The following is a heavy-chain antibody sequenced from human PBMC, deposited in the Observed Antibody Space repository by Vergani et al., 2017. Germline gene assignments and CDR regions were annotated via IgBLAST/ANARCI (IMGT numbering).Heavy chain of an antibody. J-gene: IGHJ4*02. Sequence: QVQLQESGPRLVKPSQTLSLTCTVSGASITSGSFYWSWIRQTAEKGLEWIGRIYPSGSSDYNPALSHRVTMSIDTSRNQFSLKLNYVTAADTAVFYCARGGPYGEYDYWGQGTLVTVSS. V-gene: IGHV4-61*02. CDR3: ARGGPYGEYDY. CDR1: GASITSGSFY. D-gene: IGHD4-17*01. CDR2: IYPSGSS.